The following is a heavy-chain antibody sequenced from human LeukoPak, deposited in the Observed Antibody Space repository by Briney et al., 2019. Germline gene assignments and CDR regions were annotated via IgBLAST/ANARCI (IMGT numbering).Heavy chain of an antibody. CDR3: AKLRPYCSGGSCYSKLYFDY. Sequence: PGGSLRLSCAASGFTFSHYYMTWVRQAPGKGLEWVSSISGSSGYIFYADSVKGRFTISRDNAKNSPYLQMNSLRAEDTAVYYCAKLRPYCSGGSCYSKLYFDYWGQGTLVTVSS. V-gene: IGHV3-21*04. CDR2: ISGSSGYI. CDR1: GFTFSHYY. J-gene: IGHJ4*02. D-gene: IGHD2-15*01.